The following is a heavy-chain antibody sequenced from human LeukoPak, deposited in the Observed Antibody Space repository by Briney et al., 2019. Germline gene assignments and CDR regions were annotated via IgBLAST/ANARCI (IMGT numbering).Heavy chain of an antibody. CDR3: ARGMLFRAFDI. D-gene: IGHD2-21*01. CDR2: INHSGST. Sequence: SETLSLTCAVYGGSFSGYYWSWIRQPPGKGLEWIGEINHSGSTNYNPSLKSRVTISVDTSKNQFSLKLSSVTAADTAVYYCARGMLFRAFDIWGQGTMVTVSS. CDR1: GGSFSGYY. V-gene: IGHV4-34*01. J-gene: IGHJ3*02.